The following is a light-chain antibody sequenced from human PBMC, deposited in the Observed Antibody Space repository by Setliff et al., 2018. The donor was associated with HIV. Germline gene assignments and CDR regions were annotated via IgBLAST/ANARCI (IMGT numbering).Light chain of an antibody. J-gene: IGLJ1*01. CDR3: SSYTSSSTYV. CDR2: DVS. Sequence: QSVLTQPRSVSGSPGQSVTISCTGTSSDVGGYNYVSWYQQHPGKAPKLMIYDVSKRPSGVSSRFSGSKSGNTASLTISGLQTEDEADYYCSSYTSSSTYVFGTGTKVTVL. CDR1: SSDVGGYNY. V-gene: IGLV2-14*03.